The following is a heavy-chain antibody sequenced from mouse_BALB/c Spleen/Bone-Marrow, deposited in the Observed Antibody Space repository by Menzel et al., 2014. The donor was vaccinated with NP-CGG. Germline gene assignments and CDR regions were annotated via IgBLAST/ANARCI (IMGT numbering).Heavy chain of an antibody. V-gene: IGHV3-2*02. CDR2: INYSGST. CDR3: ARGSHFDY. J-gene: IGHJ2*01. Sequence: EVKLLESGPGLVKPSQSLSLTCTVTGYSITSDYAWNWIRQFPGNKLEWMGYINYSGSTSYNPSFKSRISITRDTSKNQFFLQLNSVTTEDTATYYCARGSHFDYWGQGTTLTVSS. CDR1: GYSITSDYA.